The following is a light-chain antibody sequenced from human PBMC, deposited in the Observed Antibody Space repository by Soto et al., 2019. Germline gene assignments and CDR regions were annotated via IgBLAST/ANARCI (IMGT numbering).Light chain of an antibody. CDR1: QSVSSNY. V-gene: IGKV3-20*01. Sequence: IAVTQYQNTLSLSPGERAALTCRASQSVSSNYLAWYQQKPGQAPRLLIYGASSRATGIPDRFSGSGSGKDLTLTISRLEPEDFAVYYCHQYGSSPRTFGQGTKVDIK. CDR3: HQYGSSPRT. CDR2: GAS. J-gene: IGKJ1*01.